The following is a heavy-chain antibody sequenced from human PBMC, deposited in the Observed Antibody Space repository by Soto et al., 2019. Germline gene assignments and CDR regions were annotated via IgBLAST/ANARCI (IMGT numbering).Heavy chain of an antibody. Sequence: QLQLQESGPGLVKPSETLSLTCTVSGGSISSSSYYWGWIRQPPGKGLEWIGSIYYSGSTSYNPSLKRRVPIAVYTSNNQFYLKLSSVTAADTAVYYCARYCDCSGGSCYDCLDYWGQGTLVTVSS. CDR2: IYYSGST. V-gene: IGHV4-39*01. J-gene: IGHJ4*02. CDR1: GGSISSSSYY. CDR3: ARYCDCSGGSCYDCLDY. D-gene: IGHD2-15*01.